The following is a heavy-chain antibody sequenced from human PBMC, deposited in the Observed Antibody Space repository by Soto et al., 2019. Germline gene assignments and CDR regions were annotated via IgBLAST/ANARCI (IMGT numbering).Heavy chain of an antibody. CDR1: GYTFTSYG. CDR3: ARAPDYYDFWSGYFHPDQIDAFDI. Sequence: ASVKVSCKASGYTFTSYGISWVRQAPGQGLEWMGWISAYNGNTNYAQKLQGRVTMTTDTSTSTAYMELRSLRSDDTAMYCCARAPDYYDFWSGYFHPDQIDAFDIWGQGTMVTVSS. V-gene: IGHV1-18*01. J-gene: IGHJ3*02. D-gene: IGHD3-3*01. CDR2: ISAYNGNT.